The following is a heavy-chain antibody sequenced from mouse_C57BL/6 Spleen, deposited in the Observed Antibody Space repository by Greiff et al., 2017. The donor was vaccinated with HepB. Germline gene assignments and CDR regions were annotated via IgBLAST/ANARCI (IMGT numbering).Heavy chain of an antibody. Sequence: DVKLVESGGGLVQPGGSLSLSCAASGFTFTDYYMSWVRQPPGKALEWLGFIRNKANGYTTEYSASVKGRFTISRDNSQSILYLQMNALRAEDSATYYCARYQYDDGYPGYYAMDYWGQGTSVTVSS. J-gene: IGHJ4*01. V-gene: IGHV7-3*01. CDR2: IRNKANGYTT. CDR3: ARYQYDDGYPGYYAMDY. D-gene: IGHD2-3*01. CDR1: GFTFTDYY.